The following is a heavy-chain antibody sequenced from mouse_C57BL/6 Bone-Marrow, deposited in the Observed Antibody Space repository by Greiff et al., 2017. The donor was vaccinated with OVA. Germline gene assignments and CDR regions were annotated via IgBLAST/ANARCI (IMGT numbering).Heavy chain of an antibody. CDR1: GYTFTSYW. J-gene: IGHJ1*03. V-gene: IGHV1-50*01. CDR3: ARWDRKYFDV. D-gene: IGHD4-1*01. Sequence: VQLQQPGAELVKPGASVKLSCKASGYTFTSYWMQWVKQRPGQGLEWIGEIDPSDSYTNYNQKFKGKATLTVATSSSTADMQISSLTSEDSAVYYCARWDRKYFDVWGTGTTVTVSS. CDR2: IDPSDSYT.